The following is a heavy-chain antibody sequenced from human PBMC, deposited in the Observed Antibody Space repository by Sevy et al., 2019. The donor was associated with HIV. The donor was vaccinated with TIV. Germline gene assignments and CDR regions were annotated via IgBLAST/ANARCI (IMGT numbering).Heavy chain of an antibody. CDR2: ISYDGSNK. Sequence: GGSLRLSCAASGFTFSSYDMHWVRQAPGKGLEWVAVISYDGSNKYYADSVKGRFTISRDNSKNTLYLQMNSLRAEDTAVYYCARAPRYYYDSSGDSDYWGQGTLVTVSS. V-gene: IGHV3-30-3*01. J-gene: IGHJ4*02. D-gene: IGHD3-22*01. CDR1: GFTFSSYD. CDR3: ARAPRYYYDSSGDSDY.